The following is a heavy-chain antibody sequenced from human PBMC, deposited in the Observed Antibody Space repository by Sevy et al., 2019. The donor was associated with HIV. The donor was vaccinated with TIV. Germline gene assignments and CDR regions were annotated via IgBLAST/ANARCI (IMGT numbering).Heavy chain of an antibody. D-gene: IGHD2-15*01. Sequence: GGSLRLSCAASGFTFSSYWMHWVRQAPGKGLVWVSRINSDGSSTSYADSVKGRFTISRDNAKNTLYLQMNSLRAKDTAVYYCARERCSGGSCYFDYWGQGTLVTVSS. J-gene: IGHJ4*02. CDR2: INSDGSST. CDR1: GFTFSSYW. CDR3: ARERCSGGSCYFDY. V-gene: IGHV3-74*01.